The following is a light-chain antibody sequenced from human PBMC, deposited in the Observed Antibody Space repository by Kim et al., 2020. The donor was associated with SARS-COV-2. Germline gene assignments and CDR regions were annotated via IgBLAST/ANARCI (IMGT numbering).Light chain of an antibody. CDR1: QSVSNK. J-gene: IGKJ2*01. CDR3: QQYHNLPYT. Sequence: AVSLGERATINCKSSQSVSNKLVWYQQKPGQPPTLLIRWSSDRESGVPDRFSGSGSGTDFTLTISSLQAEDVAVYYCQQYHNLPYTFGQGTKLEVK. CDR2: WSS. V-gene: IGKV4-1*01.